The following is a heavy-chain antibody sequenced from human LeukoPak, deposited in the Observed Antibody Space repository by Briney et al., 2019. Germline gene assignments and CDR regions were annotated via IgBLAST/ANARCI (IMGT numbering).Heavy chain of an antibody. J-gene: IGHJ4*02. CDR2: IYTSGST. V-gene: IGHV4-4*07. D-gene: IGHD4-17*01. CDR1: GGSISPYY. Sequence: SETLSLTCTVSGGSISPYYWSWIRQPAGKGLEWIGRIYTSGSTNYNPSLKSRVTMSVDTSRNQFSLKVSSVTAADTAMYYCARIAYGDYYFDYWGQGTLVTVSS. CDR3: ARIAYGDYYFDY.